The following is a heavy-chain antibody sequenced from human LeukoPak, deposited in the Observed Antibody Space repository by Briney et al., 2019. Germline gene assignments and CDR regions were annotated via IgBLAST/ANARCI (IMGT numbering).Heavy chain of an antibody. D-gene: IGHD4-17*01. V-gene: IGHV1-2*06. CDR3: ARVKDYSDLYYYYGMDV. J-gene: IGHJ6*02. CDR1: GYTFTGYY. CDR2: INPNSGGT. Sequence: ASVKVCCKASGYTFTGYYMHWVRQAPGQGLEWMGRINPNSGGTNYAQKFQGRVTMTRDTSISTDYMELSRLRSDDTAVYYCARVKDYSDLYYYYGMDVWGQGTTVTVSS.